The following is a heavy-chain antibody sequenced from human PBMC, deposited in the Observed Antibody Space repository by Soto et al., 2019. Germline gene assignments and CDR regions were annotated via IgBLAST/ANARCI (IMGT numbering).Heavy chain of an antibody. Sequence: ASLKVSCKASGYTFTNYGISWVRQAPGQGLEWLGWISTYNGDRDFAQKVQGRVTMTTDTSTTTAYMEPRSLRSNDTAVYYCARSRAGGTWEQYPSFYFDYWGQGALVTVYS. D-gene: IGHD1-26*01. J-gene: IGHJ4*02. CDR2: ISTYNGDR. CDR1: GYTFTNYG. V-gene: IGHV1-18*01. CDR3: ARSRAGGTWEQYPSFYFDY.